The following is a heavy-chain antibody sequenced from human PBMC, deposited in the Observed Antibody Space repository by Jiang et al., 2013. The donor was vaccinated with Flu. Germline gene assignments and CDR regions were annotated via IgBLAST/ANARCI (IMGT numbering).Heavy chain of an antibody. CDR2: IYYSGST. D-gene: IGHD2-8*01. CDR1: GGSISSYY. CDR3: ARVVMEATRVFDY. J-gene: IGHJ4*02. V-gene: IGHV4-59*13. Sequence: PGLVKPSETLSLTCTVSGGSISSYYWTWIRQPPGKGLEWIGYIYYSGSTKYNPSLKSRVTLSVDTSKNQFSLKLSSVTAADTAVYYCARVVMEATRVFDYWGQGALVTVSS.